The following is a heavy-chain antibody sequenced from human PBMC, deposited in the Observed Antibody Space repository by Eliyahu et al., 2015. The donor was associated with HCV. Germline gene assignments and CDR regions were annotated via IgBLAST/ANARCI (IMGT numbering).Heavy chain of an antibody. D-gene: IGHD2-2*01. CDR1: GDSIXSGPSY. CDR3: ARHGSPPYCSSFTCPYPHWYFDL. Sequence: QLQLQESGPGLVRPSXTLSLTCXVXGDSIXSGPSYXGXIRQPPGKGXEWLGTISYRGTTYDNSSLKSRVTMSVDTSKNNFSLRLAPVTAADTAVYFCARHGSPPYCSSFTCPYPHWYFDLWGRGTLVTVSS. CDR2: ISYRGTT. J-gene: IGHJ2*01. V-gene: IGHV4-39*02.